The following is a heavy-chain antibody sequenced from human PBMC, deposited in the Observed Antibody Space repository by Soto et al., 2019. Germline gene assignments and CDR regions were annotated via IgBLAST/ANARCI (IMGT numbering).Heavy chain of an antibody. Sequence: QVQLQESGPGLVKPSGTLSLTCAVSGGSISSSNWWSWVRQPPGKGLEWIGEIYHSGSTNYNPSLKRRATISVDKSKHQFSLKLSSVTAADTAVYYCAREGMYSGTAVGWFDPWGQGTLVTVSS. CDR3: AREGMYSGTAVGWFDP. J-gene: IGHJ5*02. CDR2: IYHSGST. V-gene: IGHV4-4*02. D-gene: IGHD6-13*01. CDR1: GGSISSSNW.